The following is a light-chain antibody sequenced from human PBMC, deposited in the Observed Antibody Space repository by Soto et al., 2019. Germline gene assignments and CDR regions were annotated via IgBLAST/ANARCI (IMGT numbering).Light chain of an antibody. CDR1: SSDIGGYEY. J-gene: IGLJ2*01. CDR3: SSYSRTFTVV. V-gene: IGLV2-14*01. Sequence: QSALTQPASMSGSLGQSITISCTGTSSDIGGYEYVSWYQQRPGKAPKLIIYEVSNRPSGVSDRFSGSKSGNTASLTISGLRAEDDTAYYCSSYSRTFTVVFGGGTKLTVL. CDR2: EVS.